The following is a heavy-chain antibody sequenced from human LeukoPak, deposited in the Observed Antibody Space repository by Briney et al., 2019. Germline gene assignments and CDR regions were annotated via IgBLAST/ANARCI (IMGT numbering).Heavy chain of an antibody. CDR3: ASGLAGYYYGMDV. Sequence: SETLSLTCTVSGDSIGTYYWTWIRQPPGKGLEWIGYIFYGGTTNYNPSLKSRVTILLDTSKNQVSLKLSSVTAADTAVYYCASGLAGYYYGMDVWGQGTTVTVSS. D-gene: IGHD3/OR15-3a*01. J-gene: IGHJ6*02. V-gene: IGHV4-59*03. CDR1: GDSIGTYY. CDR2: IFYGGTT.